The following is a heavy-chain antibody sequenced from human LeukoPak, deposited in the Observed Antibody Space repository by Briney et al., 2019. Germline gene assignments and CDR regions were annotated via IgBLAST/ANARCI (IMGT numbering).Heavy chain of an antibody. J-gene: IGHJ4*02. Sequence: AETLTLTCTVSGGSISSYYWNWLRQPPGKGLEWIAYIYYSGSTNYNPSLKSRVTISVDTSKNQFSLKLSSVTAADTAVYYCARANYYDSSGYYYWLDYWGQGTLVTVSS. V-gene: IGHV4-59*01. CDR3: ARANYYDSSGYYYWLDY. CDR2: IYYSGST. D-gene: IGHD3-22*01. CDR1: GGSISSYY.